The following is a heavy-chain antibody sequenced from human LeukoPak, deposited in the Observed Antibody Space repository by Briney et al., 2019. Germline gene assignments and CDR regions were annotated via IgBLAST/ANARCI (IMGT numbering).Heavy chain of an antibody. CDR2: SRRKVNNYAT. V-gene: IGHV3-73*01. D-gene: IGHD3-10*01. J-gene: IGHJ4*02. CDR3: TFYGSNNDY. CDR1: GFIFTGST. Sequence: GGSLKLSCAASGFIFTGSTVHWVRQASGKGLEWLGRSRRKVNNYATDSAASVKGRFTISRDESKNTAFLQMNSLRTEDTALYYCTFYGSNNDYWGQGTLVTVSS.